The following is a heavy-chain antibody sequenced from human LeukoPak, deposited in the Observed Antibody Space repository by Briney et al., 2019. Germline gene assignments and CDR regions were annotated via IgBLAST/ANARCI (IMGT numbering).Heavy chain of an antibody. V-gene: IGHV3-48*01. CDR2: ISSNSSTI. CDR3: AVARTYYYYYMDV. J-gene: IGHJ6*03. CDR1: GFTFSSYS. D-gene: IGHD1-14*01. Sequence: TGGSLRLSCAASGFTFSSYSMNWVRQAPGKGLEWVSYISSNSSTIYYADSVKGRFTISRDNAKNSLYLQMNSLRAEDTAVYYCAVARTYYYYYMDVWGKGTTVTVSS.